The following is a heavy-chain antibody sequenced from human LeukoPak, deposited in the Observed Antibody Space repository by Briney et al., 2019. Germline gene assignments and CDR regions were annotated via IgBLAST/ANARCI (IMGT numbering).Heavy chain of an antibody. D-gene: IGHD6-13*01. J-gene: IGHJ3*01. V-gene: IGHV4-59*06. Sequence: SETLSLTCAVSGGPFSGYFWSWIRQSSGKGLEWIGYIYYSGSTYYNPSLKSRVTISVDTSKNQFSLKLSFVTAADTAVYYCATVSSWLAFDVWGQGTMVTVSS. CDR1: GGPFSGYF. CDR3: ATVSSWLAFDV. CDR2: IYYSGST.